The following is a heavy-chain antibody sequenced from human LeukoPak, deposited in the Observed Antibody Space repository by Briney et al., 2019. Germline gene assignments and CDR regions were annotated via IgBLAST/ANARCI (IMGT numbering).Heavy chain of an antibody. CDR2: ISSSSSYI. CDR1: GFTFSSYS. J-gene: IGHJ4*02. Sequence: GGSLRLSCAASGFTFSSYSMNWVRHAPGEGLEWVSSISSSSSYIYYADSVKGRFTISRDNAKNSLYLQMNSLRAEDTAVYYCARDPGQRSGELDYCGQGTLVTVSS. V-gene: IGHV3-21*01. D-gene: IGHD6-25*01. CDR3: ARDPGQRSGELDY.